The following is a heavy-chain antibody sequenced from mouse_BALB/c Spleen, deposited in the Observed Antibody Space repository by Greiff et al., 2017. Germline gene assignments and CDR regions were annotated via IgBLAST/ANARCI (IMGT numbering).Heavy chain of an antibody. CDR3: ARGGDGGDMDY. CDR2: ILPGSGST. V-gene: IGHV1-9*01. Sequence: VQLQQSGAELMKPGASVKISCKATGYTFSSYWIEWVKQRPGHGLEWIGEILPGSGSTNYNEKFKGKATVTADTSSNTAYMQLSSLTSEDSAVYDCARGGDGGDMDYWGQGTSVTVSS. D-gene: IGHD3-3*01. J-gene: IGHJ4*01. CDR1: GYTFSSYW.